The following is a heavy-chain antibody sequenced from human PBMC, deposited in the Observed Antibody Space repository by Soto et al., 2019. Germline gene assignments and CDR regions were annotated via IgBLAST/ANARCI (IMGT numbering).Heavy chain of an antibody. J-gene: IGHJ4*02. D-gene: IGHD3-22*01. CDR1: APSLSSGGYS. Sequence: TLSLTCALSAPSLSSGGYSWGWLRQQPGKGLEWIGYIYLTGSTYYNPSVKSRVTISVYTSKNQFSLKLSSVTAADTAVYYCMLGSGWKDFDYWGQGTLVTVSS. CDR3: MLGSGWKDFDY. CDR2: IYLTGST. V-gene: IGHV4-30-2*05.